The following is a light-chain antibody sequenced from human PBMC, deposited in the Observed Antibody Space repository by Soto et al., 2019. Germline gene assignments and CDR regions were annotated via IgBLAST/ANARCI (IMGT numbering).Light chain of an antibody. CDR3: QQFHNIPLT. V-gene: IGKV1-33*01. Sequence: DIQMTQSPSSLSASVGDRVAITCQANQDISNHLNWYQQKPGKAPKLLIYDVSNLETGVPSRFSGSGFGTVFTLTISSLRPDDIATYYCQQFHNIPLTFGGGTKVGIK. CDR2: DVS. J-gene: IGKJ4*01. CDR1: QDISNH.